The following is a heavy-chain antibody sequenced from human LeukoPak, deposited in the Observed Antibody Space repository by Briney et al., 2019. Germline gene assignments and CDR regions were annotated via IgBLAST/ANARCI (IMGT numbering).Heavy chain of an antibody. J-gene: IGHJ4*02. CDR1: GLSVSSNY. Sequence: GGSLRLSCAASGLSVSSNYMSWVRQAPGKGLEWVSIIYIGGDTYYADSVKGRFTISRDNSKNTLYLQMNSLRAEDTAVYYCAKDRTMEYSPYFDYWGQETLVTVSS. V-gene: IGHV3-53*01. D-gene: IGHD4/OR15-4a*01. CDR2: IYIGGDT. CDR3: AKDRTMEYSPYFDY.